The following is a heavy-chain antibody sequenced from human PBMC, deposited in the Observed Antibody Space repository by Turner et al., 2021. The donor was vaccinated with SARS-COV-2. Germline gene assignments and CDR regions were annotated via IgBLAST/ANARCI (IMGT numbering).Heavy chain of an antibody. CDR3: ARSRLDFWSDYYMRAFDY. CDR2: ISSSSSYI. Sequence: EVQLVESGGGLVTPGGSMSFSCAASGFTFSSYSMNWVRQAPGKGLWCVSSISSSSSYIYYADSVKCRFTISRDNAKNSLYLQMNSLRAEDTAVYYCARSRLDFWSDYYMRAFDYWGQGTLVTVSS. J-gene: IGHJ4*02. V-gene: IGHV3-21*01. D-gene: IGHD3-3*01. CDR1: GFTFSSYS.